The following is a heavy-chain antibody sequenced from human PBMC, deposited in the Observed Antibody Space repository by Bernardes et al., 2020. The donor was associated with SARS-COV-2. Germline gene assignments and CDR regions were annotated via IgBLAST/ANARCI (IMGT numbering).Heavy chain of an antibody. D-gene: IGHD3-10*01. CDR3: AKDKGRFGEPVVVWYFDS. CDR1: GFTFRSYA. Sequence: GGSLRLSCAASGFTFRSYAMNWVRQAPGKGLEWVSGIFCSGSGAYYADSVKGRFTVSRDNSKNTLYLEMNSLRAEDTAMYYCAKDKGRFGEPVVVWYFDSWGQGTLVTVSS. J-gene: IGHJ4*02. CDR2: IFCSGSGA. V-gene: IGHV3-23*01.